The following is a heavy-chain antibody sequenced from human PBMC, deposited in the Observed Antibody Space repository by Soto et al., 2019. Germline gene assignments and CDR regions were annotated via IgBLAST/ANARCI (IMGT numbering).Heavy chain of an antibody. Sequence: GGCLRLSCSRSGFNFSTYSMHLVRKGPGKGLEWVALISYDGGNEYYADSVKGRFTISRDDSENTLYLQMIGLRAEDTAVYYCTRDSGIVLVPVTSMDVWGQGTTVTVSS. CDR3: TRDSGIVLVPVTSMDV. J-gene: IGHJ6*02. CDR2: ISYDGGNE. V-gene: IGHV3-30-3*01. CDR1: GFNFSTYS. D-gene: IGHD2-2*01.